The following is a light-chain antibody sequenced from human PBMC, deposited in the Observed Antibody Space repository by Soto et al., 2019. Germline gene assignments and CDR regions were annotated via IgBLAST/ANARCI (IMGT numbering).Light chain of an antibody. CDR1: QSVNSSY. Sequence: EIVLTQSPGTLSLSPGERATLSCRASQSVNSSYLSWYQQKPGQAPRLRIYGGSRRATGIPDRFSGSGSGTDFTLTISRLEPEDFAVYYCQLYCSSPLYTFGQGTELEIK. CDR3: QLYCSSPLYT. V-gene: IGKV3-20*01. CDR2: GGS. J-gene: IGKJ2*01.